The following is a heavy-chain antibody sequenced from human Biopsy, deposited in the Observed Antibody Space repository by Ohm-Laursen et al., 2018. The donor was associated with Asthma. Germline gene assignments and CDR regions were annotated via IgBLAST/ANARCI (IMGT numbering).Heavy chain of an antibody. CDR1: GASIRGSGSY. CDR3: ASPVNRAFGGYEWAAVFDY. D-gene: IGHD5-12*01. V-gene: IGHV4-39*01. CDR2: THYSGSP. Sequence: GTLSLTCTVSGASIRGSGSYWAWIRQAPGKGPEWIGTTHYSGSPFYKPSLRSRVTMSLDTSTNQFSLRLRSVTATDTAVYYCASPVNRAFGGYEWAAVFDYWGQGILVTVSS. J-gene: IGHJ4*02.